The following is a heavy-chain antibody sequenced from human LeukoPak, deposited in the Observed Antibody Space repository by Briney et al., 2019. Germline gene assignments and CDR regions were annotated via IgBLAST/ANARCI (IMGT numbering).Heavy chain of an antibody. J-gene: IGHJ3*01. CDR3: AKLFSFSSGGHAFDL. CDR1: GFTFSSYA. CDR2: ISGSGGST. Sequence: PGGSLRLSCAASGFTFSSYAMSWVRQAPGKGLEWVSAISGSGGSTYYADSVKGRFTISRDNSKNTLYLQMNSLRADDTALFYCAKLFSFSSGGHAFDLWGQGTMVTVSS. V-gene: IGHV3-23*01. D-gene: IGHD6-19*01.